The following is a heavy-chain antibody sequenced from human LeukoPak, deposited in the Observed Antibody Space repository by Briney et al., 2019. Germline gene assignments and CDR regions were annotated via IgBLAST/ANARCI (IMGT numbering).Heavy chain of an antibody. CDR2: IWYDGSNK. J-gene: IGHJ4*02. CDR1: GFTFSSYG. V-gene: IGHV3-33*06. CDR3: AKDHSVDYDSSGSDYYFDY. D-gene: IGHD3-22*01. Sequence: PGRSLRLSCAASGFTFSSYGMHWVRQAPGKGLEWVAGIWYDGSNKYCADSVKGRFTISRDNSKNTLYLQMNSLRAEDTAVYYCAKDHSVDYDSSGSDYYFDYWGQGTLVTVSS.